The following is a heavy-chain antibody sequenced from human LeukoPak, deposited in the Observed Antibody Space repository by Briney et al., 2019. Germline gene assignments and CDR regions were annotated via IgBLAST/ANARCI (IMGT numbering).Heavy chain of an antibody. J-gene: IGHJ4*02. CDR2: IYPGDSDT. CDR3: ARQGLGSGWYGDYFDY. V-gene: IGHV5-51*01. D-gene: IGHD6-19*01. CDR1: GYSFTTYW. Sequence: GESLKISCKGSGYSFTTYWIDWVRQMPGKGLEWMGIIYPGDSDTRYSPSFQGQVTISADKSISTAYLQWGSLKASDTAMYYCARQGLGSGWYGDYFDYWGQGTLVTVSS.